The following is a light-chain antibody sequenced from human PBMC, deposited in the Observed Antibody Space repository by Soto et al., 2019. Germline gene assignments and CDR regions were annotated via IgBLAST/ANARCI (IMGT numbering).Light chain of an antibody. CDR3: QQYDNLPLT. Sequence: IQNTQSPSSLSASVGDRITITCQASQNISKYLNWYQHKPGKAPKLLIYDASNFETGVPSRFSGSGSGTEFTFTISRXQPEDIATYYCQQYDNLPLTFGGGTKVDIK. V-gene: IGKV1-33*01. CDR1: QNISKY. CDR2: DAS. J-gene: IGKJ4*01.